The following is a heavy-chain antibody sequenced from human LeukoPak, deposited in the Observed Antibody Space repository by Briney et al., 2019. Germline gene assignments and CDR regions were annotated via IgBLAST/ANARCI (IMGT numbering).Heavy chain of an antibody. J-gene: IGHJ3*02. CDR2: IKQDGSEK. CDR1: GFTFSSYW. CDR3: ARDRLMGSSSWYGSGLYAFDI. D-gene: IGHD6-13*01. V-gene: IGHV3-7*01. Sequence: GGSLRLSCAASGFTFSSYWMSWVRQAPGKGLEWVADIKQDGSEKYYVDSVKGRFTISRDNAKNSLYLQMNSLRAEDTAVYYCARDRLMGSSSWYGSGLYAFDIWGQGTMVTVSS.